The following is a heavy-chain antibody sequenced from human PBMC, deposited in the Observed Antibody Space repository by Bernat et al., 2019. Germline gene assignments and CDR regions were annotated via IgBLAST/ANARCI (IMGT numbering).Heavy chain of an antibody. Sequence: VQLQQWGAGLLKPSETLSLTCALYGGSFSVYYWTWIRQSPGKGLEWIGEFNHSGSTKYNPALKSRVTISVDTSKNQFSLRLTSVTAADTAVYYCATGGLRVGANAFDMWGQGTMVTVSS. J-gene: IGHJ3*02. CDR3: ATGGLRVGANAFDM. CDR2: FNHSGST. CDR1: GGSFSVYY. D-gene: IGHD1-26*01. V-gene: IGHV4-34*01.